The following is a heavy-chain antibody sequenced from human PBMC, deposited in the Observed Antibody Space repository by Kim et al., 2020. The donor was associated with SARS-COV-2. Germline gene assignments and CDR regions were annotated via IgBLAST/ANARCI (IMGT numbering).Heavy chain of an antibody. D-gene: IGHD6-19*01. CDR1: GFTFSSYS. J-gene: IGHJ6*02. V-gene: IGHV3-21*01. Sequence: GGSLRLSCAASGFTFSSYSMNWVRQAPGKGLEWVSSISSSSSYIYYADSVKGRFTISRDNAKNSLYLQMNSLRAEDTAVYYCARDQVYSSGSGYYYYGMDVWGQGTTVTVSS. CDR2: ISSSSSYI. CDR3: ARDQVYSSGSGYYYYGMDV.